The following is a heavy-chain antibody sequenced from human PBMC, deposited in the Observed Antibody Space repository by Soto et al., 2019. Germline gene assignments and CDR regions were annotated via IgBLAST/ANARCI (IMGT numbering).Heavy chain of an antibody. CDR3: ASRRNPYGAYDY. D-gene: IGHD4-17*01. CDR1: GFTVSSNF. J-gene: IGHJ4*02. CDR2: IYSGGST. V-gene: IGHV3-66*01. Sequence: EVQLVVSGGGLVQPGGSLRLSCAASGFTVSSNFMSWVRQAPGKGLEGVSIIYSGGSTYYADSVKGRFTISRDNSKNTLYLQMNSLRADDTAVYYCASRRNPYGAYDYWGQGTLVTVSS.